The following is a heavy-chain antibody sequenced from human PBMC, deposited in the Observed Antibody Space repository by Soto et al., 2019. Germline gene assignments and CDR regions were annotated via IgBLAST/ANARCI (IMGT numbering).Heavy chain of an antibody. Sequence: DTGATLVKATRTLTLTCTFSGFSLSTSGVGVGWIRQPPGKALEWLALIYWDDDKRYSPSLKSRLTITKDTSKNQVVLTMTNMGPMDTGTYYCARKGPEAWPLDFWGQGTLVTVSS. V-gene: IGHV2-5*02. CDR1: GFSLSTSGVG. CDR3: ARKGPEAWPLDF. CDR2: IYWDDDK. J-gene: IGHJ4*02.